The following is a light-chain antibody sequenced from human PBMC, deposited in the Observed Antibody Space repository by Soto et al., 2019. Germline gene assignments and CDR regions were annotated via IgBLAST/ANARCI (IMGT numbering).Light chain of an antibody. J-gene: IGLJ1*01. CDR1: SSTVGGFNV. CDR3: CSYVGATTDV. V-gene: IGLV2-23*01. CDR2: EGI. Sequence: SALTQPASVSGSPGQSITISCTGTSSTVGGFNVVSWYQQHPGKAPKVIIYEGIKRPSGVSNRFSGSNSGSTASLTISGLQAEDEADYYCCSYVGATTDVFGTGTKVTVL.